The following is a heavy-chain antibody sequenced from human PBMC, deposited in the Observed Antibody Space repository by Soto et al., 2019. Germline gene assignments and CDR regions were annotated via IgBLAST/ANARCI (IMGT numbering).Heavy chain of an antibody. CDR2: ISSNGGST. J-gene: IGHJ4*02. Sequence: EVQLVESGGGLVQPGGSLRLSCAASGFTFSSYAMHWVRQAPGKGLEYVSDISSNGGSTYYANSVKGRFTISRDNSKKTLYLERGSLRAEDMAVYYCARRGYSGYEIDYWGQGTLVTVSS. V-gene: IGHV3-64*01. CDR1: GFTFSSYA. CDR3: ARRGYSGYEIDY. D-gene: IGHD5-12*01.